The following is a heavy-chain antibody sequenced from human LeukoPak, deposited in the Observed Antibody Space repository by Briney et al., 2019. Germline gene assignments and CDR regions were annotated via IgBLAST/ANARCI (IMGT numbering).Heavy chain of an antibody. J-gene: IGHJ4*02. CDR1: GNTFSSYA. CDR3: SRGLTGYSGYDLGY. Sequence: ASVKVSCKASGNTFSSYAMHWVRQAPGQRLEWMGWINGGNGKTKYSEKFQGRVTITRDTSATTAYMELSSLRSEDMAVYYCSRGLTGYSGYDLGYWGQGTLVTVSS. V-gene: IGHV1-3*03. CDR2: INGGNGKT. D-gene: IGHD5-12*01.